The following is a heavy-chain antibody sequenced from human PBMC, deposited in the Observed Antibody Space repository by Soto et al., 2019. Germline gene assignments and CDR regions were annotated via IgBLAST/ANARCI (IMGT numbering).Heavy chain of an antibody. V-gene: IGHV4-59*08. Sequence: PSETLSLTYTVSGGSISSYYWSWIRQPPGKGLEWIGYIYSSGSTNYNPSLKSRLTISVDRSKNQVSLNLTSVTAADTAVYFCARLGGYYQALDHWSQGTLVTVSS. D-gene: IGHD3-3*01. J-gene: IGHJ4*02. CDR1: GGSISSYY. CDR3: ARLGGYYQALDH. CDR2: IYSSGST.